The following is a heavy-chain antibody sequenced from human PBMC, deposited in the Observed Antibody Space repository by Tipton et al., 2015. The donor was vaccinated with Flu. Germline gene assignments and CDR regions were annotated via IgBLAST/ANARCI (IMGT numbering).Heavy chain of an antibody. CDR1: GGSISSHY. CDR3: ARGYCSGGNCYNAFDI. D-gene: IGHD2-15*01. CDR2: IYSSGST. V-gene: IGHV4-59*11. J-gene: IGHJ3*02. Sequence: GLVKPSETLSLTCNVSGGSISSHYWNWIRQPPGKGLEWIVYIYSSGSTNYNPSLKSRVTTSVDTSKNQFSLKLSSVTAADTAVYYCARGYCSGGNCYNAFDIWGQGTMVTVSS.